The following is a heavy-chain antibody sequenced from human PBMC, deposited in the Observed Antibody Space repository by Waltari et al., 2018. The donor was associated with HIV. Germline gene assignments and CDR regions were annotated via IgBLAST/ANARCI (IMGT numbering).Heavy chain of an antibody. Sequence: EVQLVESGGGLVQPGGYLRLSCVASGFSSSSYWMPWVRQGPGRGLVWVSRINNDGSNTNYADSVKGRFTISRDNAKNTLYLQMNSLRAEDTAVYSCVRDYDSSGYYSANWFDPWGQGTLVTVSS. J-gene: IGHJ5*02. CDR3: VRDYDSSGYYSANWFDP. V-gene: IGHV3-74*01. CDR2: INNDGSNT. D-gene: IGHD3-22*01. CDR1: GFSSSSYW.